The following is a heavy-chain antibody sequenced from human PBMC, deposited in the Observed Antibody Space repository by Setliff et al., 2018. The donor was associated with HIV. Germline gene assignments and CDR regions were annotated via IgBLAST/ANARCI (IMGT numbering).Heavy chain of an antibody. D-gene: IGHD5-18*01. CDR1: GDSISTDY. J-gene: IGHJ4*02. CDR2: IYNSAST. Sequence: PSETLSLTCTVSGDSISTDYWTWIRQPPGKGLEWIGYIYNSASTSYNPSLKSRVTMSVDTSKNQFSLKLSSVTAADTAVYYCARHSIDGYSYGFYFDYWGQGTLVTVSS. V-gene: IGHV4-59*08. CDR3: ARHSIDGYSYGFYFDY.